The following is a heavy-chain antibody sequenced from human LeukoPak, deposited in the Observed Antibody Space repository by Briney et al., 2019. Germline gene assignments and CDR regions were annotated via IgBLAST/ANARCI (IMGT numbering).Heavy chain of an antibody. D-gene: IGHD3-3*01. Sequence: PSETLSLTCTVSGGSISSYYWSCIRQPPGKGLEWIGYIYYSGSTNYNPSLKSRVTISVDTSKNQFSLKLSSVTAADTAVYYCARDIRRGNYDFWSGPYFDYWGQGSLVTVSS. CDR2: IYYSGST. CDR1: GGSISSYY. J-gene: IGHJ4*02. V-gene: IGHV4-59*01. CDR3: ARDIRRGNYDFWSGPYFDY.